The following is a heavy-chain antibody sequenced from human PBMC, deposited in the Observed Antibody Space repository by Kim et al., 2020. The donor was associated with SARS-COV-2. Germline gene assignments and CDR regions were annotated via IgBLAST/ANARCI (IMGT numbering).Heavy chain of an antibody. J-gene: IGHJ4*02. Sequence: GGSLRLSCAASGFTFSSYAMSWVRQAPGKGLEWVSVIYSGGSSTYYADSVKGRFTISRDNSKNTLYLQMNSLRAEDTAVYYCAKVAVNYYGSGSYFYFDYWGQGTLVTVSS. V-gene: IGHV3-23*03. CDR3: AKVAVNYYGSGSYFYFDY. CDR2: IYSGGSST. CDR1: GFTFSSYA. D-gene: IGHD3-10*01.